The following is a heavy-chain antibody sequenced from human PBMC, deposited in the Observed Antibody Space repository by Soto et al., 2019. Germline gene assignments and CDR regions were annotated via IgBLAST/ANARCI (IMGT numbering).Heavy chain of an antibody. Sequence: GGSLRLSCAASGFTFSNFAMNWVRQAPGKGLEWVSGIIGSGDTTYYADSVKGRFTISRDKSKTTLYLQMNSLRAEDTAIYFCAKHGGYSFGPGDYYGMDIWGQGTTVTVSS. CDR2: IIGSGDTT. V-gene: IGHV3-23*01. CDR1: GFTFSNFA. CDR3: AKHGGYSFGPGDYYGMDI. J-gene: IGHJ6*02. D-gene: IGHD5-18*01.